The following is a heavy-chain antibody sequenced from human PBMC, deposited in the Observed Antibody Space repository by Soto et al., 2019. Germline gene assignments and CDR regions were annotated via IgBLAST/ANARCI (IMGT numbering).Heavy chain of an antibody. V-gene: IGHV3-30*18. D-gene: IGHD3-9*01. CDR2: ISYDGSNK. CDR1: GFTFSTYG. CDR3: AKPIVNYDILTPHETFDI. J-gene: IGHJ3*02. Sequence: QVQLVESGGGVVQPGRSLRLSCAASGFTFSTYGMHWVRQAPGKGLEWVAVISYDGSNKYNADSVKGRFTISRDNSKNTLYLQMNSLRAEDTAVYYCAKPIVNYDILTPHETFDIWGQGTMVTVSS.